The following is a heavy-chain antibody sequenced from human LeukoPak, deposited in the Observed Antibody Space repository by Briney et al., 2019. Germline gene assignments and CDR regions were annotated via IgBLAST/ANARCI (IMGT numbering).Heavy chain of an antibody. Sequence: GGSLRLSCAASGFTFSSYGMHWVRQAPGKGLEWVAVISYDGSNKYYADSVKGRFTISRDNSKNTLYLQMNSLRAEDTAVYYCAKDSRIHYYDSSGYSSPDYYYYYGMDVWGQGTTVTVSS. D-gene: IGHD3-22*01. J-gene: IGHJ6*02. CDR1: GFTFSSYG. CDR3: AKDSRIHYYDSSGYSSPDYYYYYGMDV. CDR2: ISYDGSNK. V-gene: IGHV3-30*18.